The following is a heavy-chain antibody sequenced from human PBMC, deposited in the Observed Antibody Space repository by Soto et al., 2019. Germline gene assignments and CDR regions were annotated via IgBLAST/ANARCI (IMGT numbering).Heavy chain of an antibody. V-gene: IGHV1-69*13. CDR3: ARENYSGYDSNSPYFDY. CDR1: GGTFSSYA. D-gene: IGHD5-12*01. J-gene: IGHJ4*02. Sequence: GASVKVSCKASGGTFSSYAISWVRQAPGQGLEWMGGIIPIFGTANYAQKFQGRVTITADESTSTAYMELSSLRSEDTAVYYCARENYSGYDSNSPYFDYWGQGTLVTVSS. CDR2: IIPIFGTA.